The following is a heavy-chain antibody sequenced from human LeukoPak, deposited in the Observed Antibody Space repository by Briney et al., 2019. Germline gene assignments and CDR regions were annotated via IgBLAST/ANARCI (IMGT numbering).Heavy chain of an antibody. CDR3: ATRSSWYYFDY. CDR1: GGSISSSNW. CDR2: IYHSGST. J-gene: IGHJ4*02. D-gene: IGHD6-13*01. Sequence: SETLSLTCAVSGGSISSSNWWSWVRQPPGKGLEWIGEIYHSGSTNYNPSLKSRVTISVDKSKNQFSLKLSPVTAADTAVYYCATRSSWYYFDYWGQGTLVTVSS. V-gene: IGHV4-4*02.